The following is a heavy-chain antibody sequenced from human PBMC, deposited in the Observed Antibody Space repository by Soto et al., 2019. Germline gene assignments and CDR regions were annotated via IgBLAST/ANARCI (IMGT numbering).Heavy chain of an antibody. CDR1: GFTFSNAW. CDR3: TTEKALHIYYYDSSGYYGMDV. J-gene: IGHJ6*02. D-gene: IGHD3-22*01. CDR2: IKSKTDGGTT. V-gene: IGHV3-15*01. Sequence: GGSLRLSCAASGFTFSNAWMSWVRQAPGKGLEWVGRIKSKTDGGTTDYAAPVKGRFTISRDDSKNTLYLQMNSLKTEDTAVYYCTTEKALHIYYYDSSGYYGMDVRAQGTTVPV.